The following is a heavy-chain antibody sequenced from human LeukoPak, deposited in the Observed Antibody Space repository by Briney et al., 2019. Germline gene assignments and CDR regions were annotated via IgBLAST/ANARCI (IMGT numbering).Heavy chain of an antibody. CDR3: ARGGGSSGNYDFDY. D-gene: IGHD3-16*01. Sequence: SETLSLTCTVSGGSIAGDSYFWSWIRQHPGKGLEWIGYIYYSGNTYYTPSLKSRVTISVDTSKNQFSLKLSSVTAADTAVYYCARGGGSSGNYDFDYWGQETLVTVSS. V-gene: IGHV4-31*03. J-gene: IGHJ4*02. CDR2: IYYSGNT. CDR1: GGSIAGDSYF.